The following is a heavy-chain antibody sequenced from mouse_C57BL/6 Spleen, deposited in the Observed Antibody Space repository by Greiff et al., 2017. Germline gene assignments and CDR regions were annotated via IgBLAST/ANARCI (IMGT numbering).Heavy chain of an antibody. CDR2: INYDGSST. Sequence: EVHLVESEGGLVQPGSSMKLSCTASGFTFSDYYMAWVRQVPEKGLEWVANINYDGSSTYYLDSLKSRFIISRDNAKNILYLQMSSLKSEDTATYYCAREGLYYGSSYDVWGTGTTVTVSS. V-gene: IGHV5-16*01. CDR1: GFTFSDYY. J-gene: IGHJ1*03. CDR3: AREGLYYGSSYDV. D-gene: IGHD1-1*01.